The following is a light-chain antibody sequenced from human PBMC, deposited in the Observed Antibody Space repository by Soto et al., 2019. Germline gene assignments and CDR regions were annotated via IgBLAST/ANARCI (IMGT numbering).Light chain of an antibody. J-gene: IGKJ1*01. CDR3: QQYGDSPPT. Sequence: VLTQSPGTLSLSPGERATLSCRASQRVSSNYLAWYQQKPGQAPRLLISGASSRAAGTPDRFSGSGSETDFTLTISRLEPDDFAMYHCQQYGDSPPTFGQGTKV. V-gene: IGKV3-20*01. CDR2: GAS. CDR1: QRVSSNY.